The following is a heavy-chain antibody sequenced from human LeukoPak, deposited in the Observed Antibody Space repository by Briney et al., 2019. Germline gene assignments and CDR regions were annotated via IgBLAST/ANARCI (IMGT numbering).Heavy chain of an antibody. D-gene: IGHD3-22*01. Sequence: SETLSLTCTVSGGSISSGDYYWSWIRQPPGKGLERIGYIYYSGSTYYNPSLKSRVTISVDTSKNQFSLKLSSVTAADTAVYYCAREGYDSSGYYSRSVDYWSQGTLVTVSS. CDR2: IYYSGST. CDR1: GGSISSGDYY. J-gene: IGHJ4*02. CDR3: AREGYDSSGYYSRSVDY. V-gene: IGHV4-30-4*01.